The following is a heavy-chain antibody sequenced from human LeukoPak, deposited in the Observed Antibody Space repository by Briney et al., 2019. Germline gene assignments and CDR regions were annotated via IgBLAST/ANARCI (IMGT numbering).Heavy chain of an antibody. CDR3: ARERFSPLLEYYFDY. Sequence: ASVKVSCKASGYTFTGYYMHWVRQAPGQGLEWMGWINPNIGGTMYAQQFQGRVTMTRDTSISTAYMELSRLRYDGTAVYYCARERFSPLLEYYFDYWGQGTLVTISS. CDR2: INPNIGGT. D-gene: IGHD3-10*01. CDR1: GYTFTGYY. V-gene: IGHV1-2*02. J-gene: IGHJ4*02.